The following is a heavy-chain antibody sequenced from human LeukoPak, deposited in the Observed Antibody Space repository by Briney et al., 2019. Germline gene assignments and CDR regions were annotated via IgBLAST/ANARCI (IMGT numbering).Heavy chain of an antibody. V-gene: IGHV3-23*01. CDR2: ITTTGNT. J-gene: IGHJ4*02. CDR1: GFTFSSYA. CDR3: ASRRYCTSTTCPYYFDY. Sequence: AGGSLRLSCAASGFTFSSYAMSWVRQAPGRGLEWVSGITTTGNTYYADSVKGRFTISRDNSKNTLHLQMNSLRAEDTAVYYCASRRYCTSTTCPYYFDYWGQGTLVTVSS. D-gene: IGHD2-2*01.